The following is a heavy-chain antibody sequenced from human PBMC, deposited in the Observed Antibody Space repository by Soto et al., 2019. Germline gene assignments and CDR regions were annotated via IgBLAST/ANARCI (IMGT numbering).Heavy chain of an antibody. CDR3: ARSSLRYFDWLQLFDH. CDR2: IYYSGST. CDR1: GGSISSYY. Sequence: PSETLSLTCTVSGGSISSYYWSWIRQPPGKGLEWIGYIYYSGSTNYNPSLKSRVTISVDTSKNQFSLKLSFVTAADTAVYYCARSSLRYFDWLQLFDHWGQGTLVTVSS. V-gene: IGHV4-59*01. D-gene: IGHD3-9*01. J-gene: IGHJ5*02.